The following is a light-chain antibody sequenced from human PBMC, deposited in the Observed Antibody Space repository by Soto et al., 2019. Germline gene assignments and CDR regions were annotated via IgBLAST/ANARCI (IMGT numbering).Light chain of an antibody. CDR3: CSFAVGAALV. CDR1: SSNVGTYDL. Sequence: QSALTQPASVSASPGQSITISCTGTSSNVGTYDLVSWYQHHPDKAPKLIIYEGTKRPSGISSRFSGSKSGNTASLTISGLQAEDGAEYYCCSFAVGAALVFGGGTKLTVL. J-gene: IGLJ2*01. CDR2: EGT. V-gene: IGLV2-23*01.